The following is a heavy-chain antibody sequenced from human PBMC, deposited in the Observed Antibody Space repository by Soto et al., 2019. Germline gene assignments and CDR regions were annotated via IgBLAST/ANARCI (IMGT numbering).Heavy chain of an antibody. Sequence: SETLSLTCAVYGGSFSGYYWSWIRQPPGKGLEWIGEINHSGSTNYNPSLKSRVTISVDTSKNQFSLKLSSVTAADTAVYYCARNPAHDYGDAPFDYWGQGTLVTVSS. D-gene: IGHD4-17*01. CDR2: INHSGST. V-gene: IGHV4-34*01. J-gene: IGHJ4*02. CDR3: ARNPAHDYGDAPFDY. CDR1: GGSFSGYY.